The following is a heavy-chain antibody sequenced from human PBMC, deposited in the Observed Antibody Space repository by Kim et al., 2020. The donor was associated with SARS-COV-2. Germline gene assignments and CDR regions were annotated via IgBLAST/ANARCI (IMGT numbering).Heavy chain of an antibody. CDR2: IYPGDSDT. D-gene: IGHD2-15*01. V-gene: IGHV5-51*01. CDR3: ARHGKDGVVAATQGIDY. CDR1: GYSFTSYW. Sequence: GESLKISCKGSGYSFTSYWIGWVRQMPGKGLEWMGIIYPGDSDTRYSPSFQGQVTISADKSISTAYLQWSSLKASDTAMYYCARHGKDGVVAATQGIDYWGQGTLVTVSS. J-gene: IGHJ4*02.